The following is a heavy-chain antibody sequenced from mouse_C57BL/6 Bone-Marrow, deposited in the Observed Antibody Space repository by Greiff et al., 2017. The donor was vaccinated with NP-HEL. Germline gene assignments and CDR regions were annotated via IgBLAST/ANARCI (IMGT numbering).Heavy chain of an antibody. J-gene: IGHJ2*01. CDR1: GYTFTDYY. CDR3: AREFIYGSSYDWDY. V-gene: IGHV1-26*01. CDR2: INPNNGGT. D-gene: IGHD1-1*01. Sequence: EVQLQQSGPELVKPGASVKISCKASGYTFTDYYMNWVKQSHGKSLEWIGDINPNNGGTSYNQKFKGKATLTVDKSSSTAYMELRSLTSEDSAVYYSAREFIYGSSYDWDYWGQGTTLTVSS.